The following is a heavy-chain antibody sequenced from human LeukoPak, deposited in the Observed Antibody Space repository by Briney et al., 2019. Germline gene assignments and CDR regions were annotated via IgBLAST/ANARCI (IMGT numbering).Heavy chain of an antibody. CDR3: ARDHYDLPGGAFDN. J-gene: IGHJ3*02. CDR1: GFTFSSYS. Sequence: GGSLRLSCAASGFTFSSYSMNWVRQAPGKGLEWVSSISSSSSYIYYADSVKGRFTISRDNAKNSLYLQMNSLRAGDTAVYYCARDHYDLPGGAFDNWGQGTMVTVSS. V-gene: IGHV3-21*01. D-gene: IGHD3-3*01. CDR2: ISSSSSYI.